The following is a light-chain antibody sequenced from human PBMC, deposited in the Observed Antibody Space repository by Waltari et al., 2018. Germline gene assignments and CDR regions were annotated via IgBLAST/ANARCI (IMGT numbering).Light chain of an antibody. CDR1: QSVNRY. Sequence: EIVFTHSPATLSLYPGERAILSCRASQSVNRYLACYQQKPGQAPRLLIYDAYNRATGIPARFSGSGTGTDFTLTIRSVEPEDFAVYYCQQRSSWRTFGGGTKVESK. J-gene: IGKJ4*01. CDR3: QQRSSWRT. CDR2: DAY. V-gene: IGKV3-11*01.